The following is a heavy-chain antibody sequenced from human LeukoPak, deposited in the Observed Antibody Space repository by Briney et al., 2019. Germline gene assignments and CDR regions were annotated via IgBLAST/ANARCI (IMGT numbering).Heavy chain of an antibody. CDR2: IRSKANSYAT. D-gene: IGHD3-22*01. CDR1: GFTFSGSA. Sequence: QTGGSLRLSCAASGFTFSGSAMHWVRQASGKGLEWVGRIRSKANSYATAYAASVKGRFTISRDDSKNTAYLQMNSLKTEDTAVYYCTRTYYDSSGYYYYFDYWGQGTLVTVSS. J-gene: IGHJ4*02. V-gene: IGHV3-73*01. CDR3: TRTYYDSSGYYYYFDY.